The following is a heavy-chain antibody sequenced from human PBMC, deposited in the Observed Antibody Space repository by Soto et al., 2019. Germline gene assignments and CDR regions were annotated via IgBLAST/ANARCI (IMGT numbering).Heavy chain of an antibody. CDR2: IIPIFGTA. CDR1: GGTFSSYA. Sequence: GASGKVSCKASGGTFSSYAISWVRQAPGQGLEWMGGIIPIFGTANYAQKFQGRVTITADESTSTAYMELSSLRSEDTAVSYCARDTVTMVRGNPDSFPGAWGQGTLVTVSS. CDR3: ARDTVTMVRGNPDSFPGA. V-gene: IGHV1-69*13. D-gene: IGHD3-10*01. J-gene: IGHJ5*02.